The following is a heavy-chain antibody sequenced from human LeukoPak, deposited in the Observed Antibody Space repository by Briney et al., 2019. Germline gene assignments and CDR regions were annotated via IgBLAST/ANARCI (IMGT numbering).Heavy chain of an antibody. D-gene: IGHD6-13*01. CDR1: GFTFSSYA. V-gene: IGHV3-30-3*01. J-gene: IGHJ4*02. CDR3: ARDFAGAAAGFKHLDY. Sequence: GGSLRLSCAASGFTFSSYAMHWVRQAPGKGLEWVAVISYDGSNKYYADSVKGRFTISRDNSKNTLYLQMNSLRAEDTAVYYCARDFAGAAAGFKHLDYWGQGTPVTVSS. CDR2: ISYDGSNK.